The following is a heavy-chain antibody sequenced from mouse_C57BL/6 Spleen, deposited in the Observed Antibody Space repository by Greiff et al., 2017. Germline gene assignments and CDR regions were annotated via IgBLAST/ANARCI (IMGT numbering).Heavy chain of an antibody. CDR3: AREAETGTGYFDV. CDR2: INYDGSST. J-gene: IGHJ1*03. CDR1: GFTFSDYY. Sequence: EVKLMESEGGLVQPGSSMKLSCTASGFTFSDYYMAWVRQVPEKGLEWVANINYDGSSTYYLDSLKSRFIISRDNAKNILYLQMSSLKSEDTATYYCAREAETGTGYFDVWGTGTTVTVSS. D-gene: IGHD4-1*01. V-gene: IGHV5-16*01.